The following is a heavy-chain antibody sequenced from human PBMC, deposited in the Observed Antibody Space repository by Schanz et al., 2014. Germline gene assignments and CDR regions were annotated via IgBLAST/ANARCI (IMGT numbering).Heavy chain of an antibody. CDR1: GFTFSDYY. Sequence: QVQLVESGGGLVKPGGSLRLSCVVSGFTFSDYYMSWIRQAPGKGLEWVSYISSSSIYTNYADSVKGRFTISRDSARNSLYLQMSSLRAEDTAVYYCARGTPFLCDYWGQGTLVTVSS. V-gene: IGHV3-11*06. CDR3: ARGTPFLCDY. J-gene: IGHJ4*02. CDR2: ISSSSIYT. D-gene: IGHD3-16*01.